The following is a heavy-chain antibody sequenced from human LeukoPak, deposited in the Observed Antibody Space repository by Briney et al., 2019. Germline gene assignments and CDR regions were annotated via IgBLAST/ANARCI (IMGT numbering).Heavy chain of an antibody. Sequence: GGSLRLSCAASGFTFSSYAMSWVRQAPGKGLEWVSAINGSGGSAYYADSVKGRFTISRDNSKNTLYLQMNSLRAEDTAVYYCAILPRRGYCSSTSCYAVDYWGQGTLVTVSS. D-gene: IGHD2-2*01. CDR3: AILPRRGYCSSTSCYAVDY. J-gene: IGHJ4*02. CDR1: GFTFSSYA. V-gene: IGHV3-23*01. CDR2: INGSGGSA.